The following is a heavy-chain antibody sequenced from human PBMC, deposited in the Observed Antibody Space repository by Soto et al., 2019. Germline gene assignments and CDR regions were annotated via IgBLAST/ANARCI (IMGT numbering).Heavy chain of an antibody. CDR2: IFSTGST. D-gene: IGHD3-3*01. CDR3: ARVPFSSFGVADRPVGWFDP. J-gene: IGHJ5*02. CDR1: GGFVNSVNNY. V-gene: IGHV4-30-4*01. Sequence: QVHLQESGPGLVKPSQTLSLTCTVSGGFVNSVNNYWSWIRQPPGKGLEWLGYIFSTGSTYYNPSLRSRITISIDTSKNRFSLKLTSVTAADTAVYYCARVPFSSFGVADRPVGWFDPWGQGTLVTVSS.